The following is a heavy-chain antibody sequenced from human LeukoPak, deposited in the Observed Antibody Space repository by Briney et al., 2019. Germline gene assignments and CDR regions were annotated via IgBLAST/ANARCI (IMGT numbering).Heavy chain of an antibody. CDR2: IFWNDDE. V-gene: IGHV2-5*01. J-gene: IGHJ4*02. CDR3: AHSMIYVAPRVFDY. Sequence: ESGPTLVNPTQTLTLTCTFSGFSLSTSGVGVGWGRQPPGKALEWLALIFWNDDEFYSPSLKTRLTITKDTSKNQVVLTMINVDPVDTATYHCAHSMIYVAPRVFDYWGPGTLVTVSS. D-gene: IGHD3/OR15-3a*01. CDR1: GFSLSTSGVG.